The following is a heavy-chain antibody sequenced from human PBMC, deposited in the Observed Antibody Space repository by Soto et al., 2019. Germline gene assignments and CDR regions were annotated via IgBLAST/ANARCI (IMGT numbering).Heavy chain of an antibody. Sequence: QVQLVESGGGEVQPGRSLRLSCAASGFTFSSYPIHWVRQAPGKGLEWVGSISYDGTSEDFADSLRGRFTLSRDNSKNMLWLQMNSLRSEDTAVYYCLRDYSGWFDFWGQGTLVTVSS. CDR1: GFTFSSYP. V-gene: IGHV3-30-3*01. J-gene: IGHJ5*01. CDR2: ISYDGTSE. D-gene: IGHD3-10*01. CDR3: LRDYSGWFDF.